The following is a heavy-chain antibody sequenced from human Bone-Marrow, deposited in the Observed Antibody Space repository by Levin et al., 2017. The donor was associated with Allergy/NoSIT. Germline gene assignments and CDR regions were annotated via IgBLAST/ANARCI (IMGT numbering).Heavy chain of an antibody. CDR3: ARRNDILTGSDY. Sequence: GESLKISCAASGFTFSDHYMDWVRQAPGKGLEWVARIRNIANSYSTEYAASVRGRFTISRDDSKNSLYLQMNSLKTEDTAVYYCARRNDILTGSDYWGQGTLVTVSS. V-gene: IGHV3-72*01. J-gene: IGHJ4*02. CDR2: IRNIANSYST. CDR1: GFTFSDHY. D-gene: IGHD3-9*01.